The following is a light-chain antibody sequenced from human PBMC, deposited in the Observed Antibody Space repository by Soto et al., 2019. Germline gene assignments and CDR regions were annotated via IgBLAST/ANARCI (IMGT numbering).Light chain of an antibody. CDR3: SLYTSDSTYV. J-gene: IGLJ1*01. Sequence: QSVLTQPPSASGSPGQSVTISCTGTSSDVGGYNHVSWYQHHPGKAPKLIIYEVSDRPSGVSNRFSGSKSGNTASLTISGLQAEDEAEYYCSLYTSDSTYVFGTGTKVTVL. CDR1: SSDVGGYNH. V-gene: IGLV2-14*01. CDR2: EVS.